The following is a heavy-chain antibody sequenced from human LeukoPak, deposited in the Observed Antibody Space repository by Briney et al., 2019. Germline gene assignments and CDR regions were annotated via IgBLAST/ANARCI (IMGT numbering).Heavy chain of an antibody. J-gene: IGHJ2*01. CDR3: ARGEATVVTPDWYFDL. Sequence: SQTLSLTCAVSGGSISSGDSSWSWIRQPPGKGLEWIGYIYHSGSTYYIPSLKSRVTISVDRSKNQFSLELSSVTAADTAVYYCARGEATVVTPDWYFDLWGRGTLVTVSS. V-gene: IGHV4-30-2*01. D-gene: IGHD4-23*01. CDR1: GGSISSGDSS. CDR2: IYHSGST.